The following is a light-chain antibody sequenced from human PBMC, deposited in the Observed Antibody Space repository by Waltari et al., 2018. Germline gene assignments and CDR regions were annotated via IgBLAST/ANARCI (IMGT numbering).Light chain of an antibody. Sequence: VMTQSPATLSVSPGERVTLSCRDRETVYGNLAWYQHRPGQAPRLLMYGVHSRVIGGPGRFVGCGFGREFTLTIGSVQSEDFAVYCCQQYDQWPGTFGQGTKVEIK. J-gene: IGKJ1*01. V-gene: IGKV3-15*01. CDR2: GVH. CDR1: ETVYGN. CDR3: QQYDQWPGT.